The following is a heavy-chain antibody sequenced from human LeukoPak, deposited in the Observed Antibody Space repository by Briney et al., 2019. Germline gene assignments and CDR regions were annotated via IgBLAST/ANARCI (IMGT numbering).Heavy chain of an antibody. CDR2: IRSKANSYAT. Sequence: GGSLRLSCAASGFTFSGSVMHWVRQASGKGLEWVGRIRSKANSYATAYAASVKGRFTISRDDSKNTAYLQMNSLRAEDTAVYYCARDDYGDYALDYWGQGTLVTVSS. CDR1: GFTFSGSV. V-gene: IGHV3-73*01. D-gene: IGHD4-17*01. J-gene: IGHJ4*02. CDR3: ARDDYGDYALDY.